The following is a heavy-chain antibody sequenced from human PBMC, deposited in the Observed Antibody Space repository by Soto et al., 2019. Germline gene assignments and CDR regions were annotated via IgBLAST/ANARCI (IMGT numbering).Heavy chain of an antibody. CDR3: AKEPEMPGRGLDY. V-gene: IGHV3-23*01. Sequence: EVQLLEPGGGLAQPGGSLRLSCAASGFTFRTFAMAWVRQAPGKGLEWVSTIDNSGGSTYYADSVKGRFTISRDNSKNTLYLEMNSLRGEDTAVYYCAKEPEMPGRGLDYWGQGTLVTVSS. CDR2: IDNSGGST. J-gene: IGHJ4*02. D-gene: IGHD2-2*01. CDR1: GFTFRTFA.